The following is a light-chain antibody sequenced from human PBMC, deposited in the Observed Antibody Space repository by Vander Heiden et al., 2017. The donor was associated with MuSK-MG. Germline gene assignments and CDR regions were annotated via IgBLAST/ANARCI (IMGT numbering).Light chain of an antibody. CDR1: SSNLGSNY. J-gene: IGLJ2*01. CDR2: RNN. CDR3: AAWDDSLSGVV. V-gene: IGLV1-47*01. Sequence: QSVLTQPPSASGTPGQRVTISCSGSSSNLGSNYVYWYQQRPGTAPKLLIYRNNQRPSGVPDRFSGSKSGTSASLAISGLRSEDEADYYCAAWDDSLSGVVFGGGTKLTVL.